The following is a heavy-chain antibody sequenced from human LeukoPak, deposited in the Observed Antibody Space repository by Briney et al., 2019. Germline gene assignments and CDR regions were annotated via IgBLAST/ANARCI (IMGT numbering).Heavy chain of an antibody. CDR2: ISVSGGVR. CDR3: ARDRGYFYDQLDY. V-gene: IGHV3-48*02. CDR1: GFHFTTYW. D-gene: IGHD2/OR15-2a*01. Sequence: GGSLRLSCAVSGFHFTTYWMTWIRQAPGKGLEWVSYISVSGGVRSYADSVKGRFTISRDDARNSLCLQMNSLKDEDTAVYYCARDRGYFYDQLDYWGQGTLVTVSS. J-gene: IGHJ4*02.